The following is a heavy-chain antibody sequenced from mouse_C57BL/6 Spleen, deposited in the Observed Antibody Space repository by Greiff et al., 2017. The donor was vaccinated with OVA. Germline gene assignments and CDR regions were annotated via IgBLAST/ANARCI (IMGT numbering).Heavy chain of an antibody. Sequence: VQLQQSGAELVKPGASVKMSCKASGYTFTSYWITWVKQRPGQGLEWIGDIYPGSGSNNYNEKFKSKATLTVDTSSSAAYMQLSSLTSEDSAVYYCARSSYSNYEWFAYWGQGTLVTVSA. CDR3: ARSSYSNYEWFAY. CDR2: IYPGSGSN. V-gene: IGHV1-55*01. J-gene: IGHJ3*01. CDR1: GYTFTSYW. D-gene: IGHD2-5*01.